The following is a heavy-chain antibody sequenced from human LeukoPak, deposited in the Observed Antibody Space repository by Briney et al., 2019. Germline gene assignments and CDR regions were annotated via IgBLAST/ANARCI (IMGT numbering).Heavy chain of an antibody. Sequence: GGSLRLSCAASGFTFSSYSMNWVRQAPGKGLEWVSSISSSSSYIYYADSVKGRFTISRDNAKNSLYLQMNSLRAEDTAVYYCARETTTVTSYYYYYMDVWGKGTTVTVSS. CDR2: ISSSSSYI. CDR3: ARETTTVTSYYYYYMDV. CDR1: GFTFSSYS. J-gene: IGHJ6*03. V-gene: IGHV3-21*01. D-gene: IGHD4-17*01.